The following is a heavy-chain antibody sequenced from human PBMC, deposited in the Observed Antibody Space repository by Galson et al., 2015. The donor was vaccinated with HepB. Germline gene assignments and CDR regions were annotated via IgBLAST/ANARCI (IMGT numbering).Heavy chain of an antibody. Sequence: SVKVSCKASGYTFTSYAMHWVRQAPGQRLEWMGWINAGNGNTKYSQKFQGRDTITRDTSASTAYMELSSLRSEDTAVYYCARGGLAAANPHSDHRISYWGQGTLVTVSS. J-gene: IGHJ4*02. D-gene: IGHD6-13*01. CDR1: GYTFTSYA. CDR3: ARGGLAAANPHSDHRISY. CDR2: INAGNGNT. V-gene: IGHV1-3*01.